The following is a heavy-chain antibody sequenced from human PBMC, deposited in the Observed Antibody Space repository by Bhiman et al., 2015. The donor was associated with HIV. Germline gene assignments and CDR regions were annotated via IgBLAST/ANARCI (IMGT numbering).Heavy chain of an antibody. CDR1: GFSFSNLW. V-gene: IGHV3-74*03. CDR3: VSTVPNSRNAFNI. J-gene: IGHJ3*02. CDR2: INNDGSTT. Sequence: EVQLMESGGGLVQPGGSLGLSCAASGFSFSNLWLHWVRQAPGKGLEWVSRINNDGSTTSYADFVEGRFIISRDNAENTLYLQMSSLRAEDTAVYYCVSTVPNSRNAFNIWGQGAMVTVSS. D-gene: IGHD2/OR15-2a*01.